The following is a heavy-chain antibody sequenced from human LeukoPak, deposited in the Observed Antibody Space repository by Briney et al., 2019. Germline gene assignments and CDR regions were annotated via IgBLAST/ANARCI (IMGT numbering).Heavy chain of an antibody. CDR1: GGSISSSGYY. Sequence: SETLSLTCTVSGGSISSSGYYWGWIRQPPGKGLEWIGSIYYSGSTYYNPSLKSRVTISVDTSKNQFSLKLSSVTAADTAVYYCARDWATVTELDYWGQGTLVTVSS. V-gene: IGHV4-39*02. D-gene: IGHD4-17*01. CDR3: ARDWATVTELDY. J-gene: IGHJ4*02. CDR2: IYYSGST.